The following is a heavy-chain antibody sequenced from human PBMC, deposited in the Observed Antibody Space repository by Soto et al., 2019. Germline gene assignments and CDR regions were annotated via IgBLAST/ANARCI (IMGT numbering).Heavy chain of an antibody. D-gene: IGHD1-26*01. CDR2: ISSSSYI. V-gene: IGHV3-21*01. CDR3: ARSHPLYSGGYYLFDY. J-gene: IGHJ4*02. CDR1: GFTFSSYS. Sequence: GGSLRLSCAASGFTFSSYSMNWVRQAPGKGLEWVSSISSSSYIYYADSVKGRFTISRDNAKNSLYLQMNSLRAEDTAVYYCARSHPLYSGGYYLFDYWGQGTLVTVSS.